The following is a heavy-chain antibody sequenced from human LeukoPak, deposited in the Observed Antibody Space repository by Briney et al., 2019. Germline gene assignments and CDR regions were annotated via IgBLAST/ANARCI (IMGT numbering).Heavy chain of an antibody. J-gene: IGHJ4*02. D-gene: IGHD5-12*01. CDR1: GFTFSSYG. CDR3: AKGRGYSGYVFDY. CDR2: ITTSGATT. Sequence: GGSLRLSCAASGFTFSSYGMSWVRQAPGKGLEWVSFITTSGATTSYADSVKGRFTISRDNPKNTLYLQMNSLRAEDTAVYYCAKGRGYSGYVFDYWGQGTLVTVSS. V-gene: IGHV3-23*01.